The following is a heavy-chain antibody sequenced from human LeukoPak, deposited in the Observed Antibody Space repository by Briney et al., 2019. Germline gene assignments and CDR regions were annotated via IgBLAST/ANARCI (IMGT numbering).Heavy chain of an antibody. Sequence: SVKVSCKASGGTFSSYAISWVRQAPGQGLEWMGGIIPIFGTVNYAQKFQGRVTITTDESTSTAYMELSSLRSEDTAVYYCARAYYYDSSGYYFDYWGQGTLVTVSS. CDR1: GGTFSSYA. V-gene: IGHV1-69*05. CDR2: IIPIFGTV. CDR3: ARAYYYDSSGYYFDY. J-gene: IGHJ4*02. D-gene: IGHD3-22*01.